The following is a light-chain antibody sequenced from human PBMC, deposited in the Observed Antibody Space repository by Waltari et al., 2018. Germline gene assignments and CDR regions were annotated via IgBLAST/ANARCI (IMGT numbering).Light chain of an antibody. CDR2: DVS. CDR1: RSHVGRYTY. J-gene: IGLJ1*01. CDR3: FSYTSRTTYV. V-gene: IGLV2-14*03. Sequence: QSALTQPASLSGSPVQSITISCTATRSHVGRYTYVSWYQQHPGTSPKLMSYDVSNRPSGVSNRFAGSKSGNTASLTISGLQAEDEADYYCFSYTSRTTYVVGTGTKVTVL.